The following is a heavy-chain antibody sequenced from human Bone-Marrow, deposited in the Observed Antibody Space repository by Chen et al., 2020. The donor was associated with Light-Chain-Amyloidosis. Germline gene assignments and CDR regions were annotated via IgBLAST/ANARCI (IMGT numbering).Heavy chain of an antibody. Sequence: QVQLQESGPGLVKPSGTLSLTCAVSGDAISSSKCWTWVRQPPGKGLEWIGEVFHTGSANYNPSLMSRVIIAVDKSMNQFYLRLSSVNAADTAVYYCAISTYFYASGTYVYALDVWGQGTTVTVSS. D-gene: IGHD3-10*01. CDR2: VFHTGSA. CDR3: AISTYFYASGTYVYALDV. V-gene: IGHV4-4*02. J-gene: IGHJ6*02. CDR1: GDAISSSKC.